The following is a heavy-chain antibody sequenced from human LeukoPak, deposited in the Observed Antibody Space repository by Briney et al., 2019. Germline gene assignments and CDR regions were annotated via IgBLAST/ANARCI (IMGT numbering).Heavy chain of an antibody. CDR2: IYHSGST. D-gene: IGHD1-1*01. J-gene: IGHJ3*02. CDR1: GGSMSSYY. V-gene: IGHV4-59*12. CDR3: ARGGTGAFDI. Sequence: SETLSLTCSVSGGSMSSYYWSWIRQSPGKGLEWIGEIYHSGSTNYNPSLKSRVTISVDKSKNHFSLNLSSVTAADTAVYYCARGGTGAFDIWGQGTMVTISS.